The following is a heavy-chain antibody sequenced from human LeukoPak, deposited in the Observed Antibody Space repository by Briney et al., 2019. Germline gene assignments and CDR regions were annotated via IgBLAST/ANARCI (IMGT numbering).Heavy chain of an antibody. CDR3: ARSYIVVVPAAITRMNWFDP. CDR1: GGTFSSYA. V-gene: IGHV1-69*05. Sequence: SVKVSCKASGGTFSSYAISWVRQAPGQGLEWMGGIIPIFGTANYAQKFQGRVTITTDESTSTAYMELSGLRSEDTAVYYCARSYIVVVPAAITRMNWFDPWGQGTLVTVSS. J-gene: IGHJ5*02. D-gene: IGHD2-2*02. CDR2: IIPIFGTA.